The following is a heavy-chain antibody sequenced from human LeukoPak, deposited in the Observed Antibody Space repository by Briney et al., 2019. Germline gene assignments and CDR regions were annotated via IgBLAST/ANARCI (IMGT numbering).Heavy chain of an antibody. Sequence: GGSLRLSCAASGFTFSSYAMHWVRQAPGKGLEWVAVISYDGSNKYYADSVKGRFTISRDNSKNTLYLQMNSLRAEDTAVYYCARSPYRSIAAAGYYFDYWGQGTLVTVSS. CDR2: ISYDGSNK. V-gene: IGHV3-30-3*01. CDR3: ARSPYRSIAAAGYYFDY. CDR1: GFTFSSYA. D-gene: IGHD6-13*01. J-gene: IGHJ4*02.